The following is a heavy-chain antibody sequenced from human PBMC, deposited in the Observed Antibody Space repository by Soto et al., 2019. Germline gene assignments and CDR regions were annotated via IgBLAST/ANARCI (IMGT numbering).Heavy chain of an antibody. CDR3: VKDLGSGKPYYYYAMDV. J-gene: IGHJ6*02. Sequence: QVQLVESGGGVVQPGRSLRLSCAASGFIFSKYGMHWVRQAPGKGLEWVAVISYDGSNKYYAESVKGRFIISRDKSENTLYLQMNSLRAEDTALYYCVKDLGSGKPYYYYAMDVWGQGTTVTVSS. CDR2: ISYDGSNK. V-gene: IGHV3-30*18. CDR1: GFIFSKYG. D-gene: IGHD3-10*01.